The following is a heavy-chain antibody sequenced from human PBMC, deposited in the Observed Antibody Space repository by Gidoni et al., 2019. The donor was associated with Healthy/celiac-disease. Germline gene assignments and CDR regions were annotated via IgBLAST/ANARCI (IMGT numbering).Heavy chain of an antibody. CDR2: IIPIFGTA. CDR1: RGNFSSYA. D-gene: IGHD1-26*01. V-gene: IGHV1-69*01. J-gene: IGHJ3*02. Sequence: VQLVQPGAAVKKPGSSVKLSCKASRGNFSSYAISWVGQAPGRGLAWMGGIIPIFGTANYAQTFQGRVTITADESTSTAYMELSSLRSEDTAVYYCARDRAKGSPDAFDIWGQGTMVTVSS. CDR3: ARDRAKGSPDAFDI.